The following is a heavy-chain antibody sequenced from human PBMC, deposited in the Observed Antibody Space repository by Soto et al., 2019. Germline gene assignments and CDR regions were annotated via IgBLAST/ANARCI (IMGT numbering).Heavy chain of an antibody. CDR1: GFSFSSYW. V-gene: IGHV3-7*01. J-gene: IGHJ4*02. Sequence: GGSLRLSGAVSGFSFSSYWMSWVRQAPGRGLEWVATIAHDGSEKFYVDSVKGRFTISRDNTKNSLYLQMNSLRAEDTALYYCARESNAHFGYWGQGTMVTVSS. CDR3: ARESNAHFGY. D-gene: IGHD7-27*01. CDR2: IAHDGSEK.